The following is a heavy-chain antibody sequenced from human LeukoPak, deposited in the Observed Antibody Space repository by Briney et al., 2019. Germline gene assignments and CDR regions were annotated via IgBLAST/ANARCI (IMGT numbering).Heavy chain of an antibody. V-gene: IGHV4-34*01. CDR2: INHSGST. Sequence: SETLSLTCAVYGGSFSGYYWSWIRQPPGKGLEWIGEINHSGSTNYNPSLKSRVTISVDTSKNQFSLKLSSVTAADTAVYYCARGFVGFWSGYYGYWGQGTLVTVSS. CDR3: ARGFVGFWSGYYGY. CDR1: GGSFSGYY. D-gene: IGHD3-3*01. J-gene: IGHJ4*02.